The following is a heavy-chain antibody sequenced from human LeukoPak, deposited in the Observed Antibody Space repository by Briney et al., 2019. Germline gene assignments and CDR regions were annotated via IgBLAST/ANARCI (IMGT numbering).Heavy chain of an antibody. D-gene: IGHD2-21*01. V-gene: IGHV3-30*03. Sequence: GGSLRLSCAASGFTFSSYAMSWVRQAPGKGLEWVAVISYDGSNKYYADSVKGRFTISRDNSKNTLYLQMNSLRAEDTAVYYCASLSGIEALWGQGTLVTVSS. CDR3: ASLSGIEAL. CDR2: ISYDGSNK. CDR1: GFTFSSYA. J-gene: IGHJ4*02.